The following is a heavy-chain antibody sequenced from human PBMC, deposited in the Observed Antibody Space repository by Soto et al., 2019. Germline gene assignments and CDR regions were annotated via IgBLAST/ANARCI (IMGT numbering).Heavy chain of an antibody. Sequence: QLQLQESGPGLVKPSETLSLTCTVSGGSISSSSYYWGWIRQPPGKGLEWIGSIYYSGSTYYNPSLKSRVTISVDTSKNQFSLKLSSVTAADTAVYYCERHFGSTVTPFDYWGQGTLVTVSS. CDR3: ERHFGSTVTPFDY. CDR1: GGSISSSSYY. D-gene: IGHD4-17*01. CDR2: IYYSGST. J-gene: IGHJ4*02. V-gene: IGHV4-39*01.